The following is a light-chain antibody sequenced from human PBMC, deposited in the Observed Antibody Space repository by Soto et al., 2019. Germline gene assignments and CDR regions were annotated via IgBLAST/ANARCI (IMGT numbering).Light chain of an antibody. J-gene: IGKJ1*01. CDR1: QSVASN. V-gene: IGKV3-15*01. CDR3: QQYNKWPQT. CDR2: GVS. Sequence: EIVMTQSPATLSVSPGERATLSCRASQSVASNLAWYQQKPGQAPRLLISGVSTRATGVPARFSGSGSGTEFTLTISSLQSEDFAIYYCQQYNKWPQTFGQGTKVDIK.